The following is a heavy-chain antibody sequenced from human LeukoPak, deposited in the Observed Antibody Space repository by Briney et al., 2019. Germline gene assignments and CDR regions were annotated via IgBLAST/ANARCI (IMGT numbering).Heavy chain of an antibody. CDR2: ISSDGYSI. D-gene: IGHD5-18*01. V-gene: IGHV3-74*01. CDR3: AREPTSMGSDY. Sequence: GGSLRLSCAASGFTFSSYWMHWVRQAPGKGLVWLSRISSDGYSISYANSVKGRFTISRDNSKNTLYLQMNSLRADDAAVYYCAREPTSMGSDYWGQGTLVTVSS. CDR1: GFTFSSYW. J-gene: IGHJ4*02.